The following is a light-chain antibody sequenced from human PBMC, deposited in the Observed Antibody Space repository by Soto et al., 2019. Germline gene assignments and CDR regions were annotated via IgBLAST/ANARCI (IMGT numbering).Light chain of an antibody. CDR2: HAS. V-gene: IGKV1-5*01. J-gene: IGKJ1*01. Sequence: DIQMTQSPSTLSASVGYRVTITCRASRSIIDNWLAWYRQKPGEAPKLLIYHASTLQSGVPSRFSGSGSVTEFTLTISSLQPDDFATYYCQQYNSFQRTFGQGTKVDIK. CDR1: RSIIDNW. CDR3: QQYNSFQRT.